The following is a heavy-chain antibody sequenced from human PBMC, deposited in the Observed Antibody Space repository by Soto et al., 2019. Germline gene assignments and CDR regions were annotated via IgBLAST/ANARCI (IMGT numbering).Heavy chain of an antibody. CDR1: GFTVSSNY. CDR3: ASTLFSGYDTYYYYYMDV. D-gene: IGHD5-12*01. CDR2: IYSGGST. V-gene: IGHV3-66*01. J-gene: IGHJ6*03. Sequence: GGSLRLSCAASGFTVSSNYMSWVRQAPGKGLEWVSVIYSGGSTYYADSVKGRFTISRDNSKNTLYLQMNSLRAEDTAVYYCASTLFSGYDTYYYYYMDVWGKGTTVTVSS.